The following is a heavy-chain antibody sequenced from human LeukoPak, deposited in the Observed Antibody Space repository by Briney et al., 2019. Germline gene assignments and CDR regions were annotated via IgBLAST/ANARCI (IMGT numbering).Heavy chain of an antibody. CDR2: INHSGST. J-gene: IGHJ4*02. CDR3: ATTNVLLWFGELSKTAYFDY. CDR1: GGSFSGYY. V-gene: IGHV4-34*01. D-gene: IGHD3-10*01. Sequence: SETLSLTCAVYGGSFSGYYWSWIRQPPGKGLEWIGEINHSGSTNYNPSLKSRVTISVDTSKNQFSLKLSSVTAADTAVYYCATTNVLLWFGELSKTAYFDYWGQGTLVTVSS.